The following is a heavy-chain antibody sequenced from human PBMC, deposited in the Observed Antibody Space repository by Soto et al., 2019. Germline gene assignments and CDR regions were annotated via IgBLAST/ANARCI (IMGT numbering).Heavy chain of an antibody. CDR3: ARDIVYYGSGSLWYYYYGMDV. J-gene: IGHJ6*02. CDR1: GFTFSSYG. CDR2: IWYDGSNK. D-gene: IGHD3-10*01. Sequence: PGGSLRLSCAASGFTFSSYGMHWVRQAPGKGLEWVAVIWYDGSNKYYADSVKGRFTISRDNSKNTLYLQMNSLRAEDTAVYYCARDIVYYGSGSLWYYYYGMDVWGQGTTVTVSS. V-gene: IGHV3-33*01.